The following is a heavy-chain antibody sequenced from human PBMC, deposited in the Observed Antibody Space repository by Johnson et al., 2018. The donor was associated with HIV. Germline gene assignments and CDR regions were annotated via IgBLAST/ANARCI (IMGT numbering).Heavy chain of an antibody. CDR2: FSWNCRII. V-gene: IGHV3-9*01. J-gene: IGHJ3*01. Sequence: LLVASGGGLVQPGRSLRLSCPASGFTFDHYAIHLVRQAPGKGLVWVSGFSWNCRIIGYADSVQGRFTIPRENSKYTADLQMNSLRAEDTAVYYCAKVDCGGDTCAGYDPFDLWGQGTVVTVSS. D-gene: IGHD2-21*01. CDR1: GFTFDHYA. CDR3: AKVDCGGDTCAGYDPFDL.